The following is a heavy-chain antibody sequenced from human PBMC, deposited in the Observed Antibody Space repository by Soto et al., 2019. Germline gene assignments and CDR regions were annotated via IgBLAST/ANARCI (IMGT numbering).Heavy chain of an antibody. CDR1: GGSFSGYY. V-gene: IGHV4-34*01. CDR2: INHRGST. D-gene: IGHD6-19*01. CDR3: ARGRRRQWLENHYYGMDV. J-gene: IGHJ6*02. Sequence: PSETLSLTCAVYGGSFSGYYWSWIRQPPGKGLEWIGEINHRGSTTYNPSLKSRVTISVDTSKDQFSLKLSSVTAADTAVYYCARGRRRQWLENHYYGMDVWGQGTTVTVSS.